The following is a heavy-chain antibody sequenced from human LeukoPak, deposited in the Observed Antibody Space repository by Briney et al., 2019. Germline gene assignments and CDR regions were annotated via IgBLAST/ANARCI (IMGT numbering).Heavy chain of an antibody. Sequence: PGGSLRLSCAASGFTFSSYWMHWVRQAPGKGLVWVSRINSDGSSTSYADSVKGRFTVSRDNAKNTLYLQMNSLRVEDTAVYYCARESSGSKPFDYWGQGTLVTVSS. V-gene: IGHV3-74*01. CDR1: GFTFSSYW. CDR2: INSDGSST. D-gene: IGHD6-19*01. CDR3: ARESSGSKPFDY. J-gene: IGHJ4*02.